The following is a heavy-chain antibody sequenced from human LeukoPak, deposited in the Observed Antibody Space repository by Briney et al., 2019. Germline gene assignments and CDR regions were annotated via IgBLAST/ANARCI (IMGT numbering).Heavy chain of an antibody. V-gene: IGHV3-23*01. Sequence: GGSLRLSCAASGFTFSSYAMSWVRQAPGKGLEWVSAISGSGGSTYYADSVKGRFTISRDNSKNTLYLQMNSPRAEDTAVYYCAKVGTPTYYYYYMDVWGKGTTVTVSS. CDR1: GFTFSSYA. J-gene: IGHJ6*03. D-gene: IGHD1-26*01. CDR3: AKVGTPTYYYYYMDV. CDR2: ISGSGGST.